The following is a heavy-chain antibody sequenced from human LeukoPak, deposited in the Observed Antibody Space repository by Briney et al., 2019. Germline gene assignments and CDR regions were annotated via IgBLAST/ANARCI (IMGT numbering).Heavy chain of an antibody. Sequence: SETLSLTCAVSGGSISSGGYSWSWIRQPPGKGLEWIGYVYHSGSTYYNPSLKSRVTISVDRSKNQFSLKLSSVTAADTTVYYCARGSRIAAAALDYWGQGTLVTVSS. CDR1: GGSISSGGYS. D-gene: IGHD6-13*01. CDR3: ARGSRIAAAALDY. V-gene: IGHV4-30-2*01. CDR2: VYHSGST. J-gene: IGHJ4*02.